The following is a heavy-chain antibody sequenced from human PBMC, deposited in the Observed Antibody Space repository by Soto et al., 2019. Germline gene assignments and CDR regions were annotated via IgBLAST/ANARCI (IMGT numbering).Heavy chain of an antibody. CDR3: ARVLRARAYIYDGSGYSRQNWFDP. CDR1: GVSITPYF. D-gene: IGHD3-22*01. Sequence: QVQLQESGPGLVKPSETLSLTCTVSGVSITPYFWSWIRQPAGKAPEWVGHIYASGRTTYNPSLKSRVTMSLDTANNQFSLKLHSVIAADTAVYYCARVLRARAYIYDGSGYSRQNWFDPWGQGTLVTVSS. J-gene: IGHJ5*02. V-gene: IGHV4-4*07. CDR2: IYASGRT.